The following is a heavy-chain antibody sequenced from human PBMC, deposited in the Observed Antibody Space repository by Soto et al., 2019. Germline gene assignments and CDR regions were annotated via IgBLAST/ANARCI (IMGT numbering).Heavy chain of an antibody. CDR1: GFTFDDYG. CDR3: ARDTGYCSGGSCYYWFDP. V-gene: IGHV3-20*01. CDR2: INWNGGST. J-gene: IGHJ5*02. D-gene: IGHD2-15*01. Sequence: GGSLRLSCAASGFTFDDYGMSWVRQAPGKGLEWVSGINWNGGSTGYADSVKGRFTISRDNAKNSLYLQMNSLRAEDTALYHSARDTGYCSGGSCYYWFDPWGQGTLVTSPQ.